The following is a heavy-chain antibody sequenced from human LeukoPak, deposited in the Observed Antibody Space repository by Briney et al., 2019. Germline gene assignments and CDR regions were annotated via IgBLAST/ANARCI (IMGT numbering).Heavy chain of an antibody. D-gene: IGHD6-19*01. CDR3: ARGIAVAGGIGWFDP. J-gene: IGHJ5*02. V-gene: IGHV1-18*01. CDR1: GYTFTSYG. CDR2: ISAYNGNT. Sequence: PWASVKVSCKASGYTFTSYGISWVRQAPGQGLEWMGWISAYNGNTNYAQKLQGRVTMTTDTSTSTAYMELRSLRSDDTAVYYCARGIAVAGGIGWFDPWGQGTLVTVSS.